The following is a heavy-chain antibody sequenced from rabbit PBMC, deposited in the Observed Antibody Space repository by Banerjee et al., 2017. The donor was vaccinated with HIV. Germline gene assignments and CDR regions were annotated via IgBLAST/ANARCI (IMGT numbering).Heavy chain of an antibody. CDR3: ARTDATGSGIYPYYFDL. J-gene: IGHJ4*01. V-gene: IGHV1S40*01. D-gene: IGHD1-1*01. Sequence: QSLEESGGDLVKPGASLTLTCTASGFSVSSSDYMCWVRQAPGKGLEWIACIYAGSSDNTYYASWAKGRFTISKTSSTTVTLQMTSLTAADTATYFCARTDATGSGIYPYYFDLWGP. CDR2: IYAGSSDNT. CDR1: GFSVSSSDY.